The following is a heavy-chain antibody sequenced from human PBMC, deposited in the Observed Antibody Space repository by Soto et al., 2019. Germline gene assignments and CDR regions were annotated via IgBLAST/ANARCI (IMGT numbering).Heavy chain of an antibody. Sequence: SETLSLTCAVYGGSISGCYYSWVWLRQSPGKGQEWIGSVFYTGFTSYNPSLESRVSVSVDTSKNQFSLKVSGVSAADTAVYYCATSQKGYNWNYFDHWGQGALVTVSS. D-gene: IGHD1-20*01. V-gene: IGHV4-39*01. J-gene: IGHJ4*02. CDR1: GGSISGCYYS. CDR3: ATSQKGYNWNYFDH. CDR2: VFYTGFT.